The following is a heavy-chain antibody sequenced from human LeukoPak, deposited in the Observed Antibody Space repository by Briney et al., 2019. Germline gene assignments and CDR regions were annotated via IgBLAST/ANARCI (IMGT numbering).Heavy chain of an antibody. CDR2: ISDSDGST. Sequence: GGSLRLSCAASGFTFSYSSMSWVRQAPGKGLEWVSAISDSDGSTYYADSVKGRFTISRDNSKNTLYLQMNSLRAEDTAVYYCMSPEVGATNWGQGTLVTVSS. D-gene: IGHD1-26*01. J-gene: IGHJ4*01. CDR3: MSPEVGATN. V-gene: IGHV3-23*01. CDR1: GFTFSYSS.